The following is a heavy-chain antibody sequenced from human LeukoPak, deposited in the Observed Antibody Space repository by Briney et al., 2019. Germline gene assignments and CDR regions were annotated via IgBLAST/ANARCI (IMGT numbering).Heavy chain of an antibody. J-gene: IGHJ4*02. Sequence: PGRSLRLSCAASGLTFSSYGMHWVRQAPGKGLEWVAVIWYDGSNKYYADSVKGRFTISRDNSKNTLYLQMNSLRAEDTAVYYCARASSPYDSSGYYYFDYWGQGTLVTVSS. CDR1: GLTFSSYG. CDR2: IWYDGSNK. CDR3: ARASSPYDSSGYYYFDY. V-gene: IGHV3-33*01. D-gene: IGHD3-22*01.